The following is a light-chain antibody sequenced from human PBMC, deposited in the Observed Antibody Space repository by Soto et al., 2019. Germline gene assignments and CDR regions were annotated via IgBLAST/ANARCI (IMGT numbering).Light chain of an antibody. CDR1: QDIRND. CDR2: AAS. Sequence: AIQMTQSPSSLSASVGDRVTITCRASQDIRNDLCWYQQKPGEAPQLLIYAASHLQSGVPSRFSGSGSGTDFTLSISSLQPEDFATYYCLHDYTYPRTFGQGTKVDIK. CDR3: LHDYTYPRT. V-gene: IGKV1-6*01. J-gene: IGKJ1*01.